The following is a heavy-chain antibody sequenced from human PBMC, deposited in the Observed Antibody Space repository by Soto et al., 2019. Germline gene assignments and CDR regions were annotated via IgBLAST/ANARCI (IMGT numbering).Heavy chain of an antibody. CDR3: TTAVGLLVAPDYGMDV. Sequence: EVQLVESGGGLVKPGGSLRLSCAASGFTFSNAWMNWVRQAPGKGLEWVGRIKSKTDGGTTDYAAPVKGRFTISRDDSKNTLYKQMNNLKTEDTAVYYCTTAVGLLVAPDYGMDVWGQGTTVTVSS. V-gene: IGHV3-15*07. D-gene: IGHD2-15*01. CDR2: IKSKTDGGTT. CDR1: GFTFSNAW. J-gene: IGHJ6*02.